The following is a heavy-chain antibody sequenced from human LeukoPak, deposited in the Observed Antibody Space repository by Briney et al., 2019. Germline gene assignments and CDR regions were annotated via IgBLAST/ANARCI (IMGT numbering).Heavy chain of an antibody. V-gene: IGHV1-18*01. CDR1: GYTFTSYG. CDR2: ISAYNGNT. Sequence: ASVKVSCKASGYTFTSYGISWVRQAPGQGLEWMGWISAYNGNTNYAQKLQGRVTMTTDTSTSTAYMELSSLRSEDTAVYYCARDPNTYYYDSSGYNNWGQGTLVTVSS. J-gene: IGHJ4*02. CDR3: ARDPNTYYYDSSGYNN. D-gene: IGHD3-22*01.